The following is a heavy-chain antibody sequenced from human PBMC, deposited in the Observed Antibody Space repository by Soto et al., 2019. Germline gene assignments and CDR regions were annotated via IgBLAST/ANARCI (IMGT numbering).Heavy chain of an antibody. Sequence: PGGSLRLSCAASRFTFSSYWMSWVRQAPGKGLEWVANIKQDGSEKYYVDSVKGRFTISRDNAKNSLYLQMNSLRAEDTAVYYCARDSGGYYGMDVWGQGTTVTVSS. CDR1: RFTFSSYW. CDR3: ARDSGGYYGMDV. V-gene: IGHV3-7*01. CDR2: IKQDGSEK. J-gene: IGHJ6*02.